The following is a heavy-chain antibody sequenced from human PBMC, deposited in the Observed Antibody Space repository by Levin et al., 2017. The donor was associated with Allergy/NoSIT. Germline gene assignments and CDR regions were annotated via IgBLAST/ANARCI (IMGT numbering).Heavy chain of an antibody. D-gene: IGHD3-16*01. CDR3: AMGEYYFDY. CDR2: IYYSGST. V-gene: IGHV4-59*01. J-gene: IGHJ4*02. CDR1: GGSISSYY. Sequence: NSSETLSLTCTVSGGSISSYYWSWIRQPPGKGLEWIGYIYYSGSTNYNPSLKSRVTISVDTSKNQFSLKLSSVTAADTAVYYCAMGEYYFDYWGQGTLVTVSS.